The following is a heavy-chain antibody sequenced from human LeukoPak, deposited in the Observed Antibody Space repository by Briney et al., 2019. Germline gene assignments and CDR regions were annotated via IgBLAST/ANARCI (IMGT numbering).Heavy chain of an antibody. CDR1: GGSISSYY. V-gene: IGHV4-59*01. D-gene: IGHD1-7*01. Sequence: SETLSLTCTASGGSISSYYWSWIRQPPGKGLEWIGYIYYSGSTNYNPSLKSRVTISVDTSKNQFSLKLSSVTAADTAVYYCARDNWNYGSSMDVWGQGTTVTVSS. CDR3: ARDNWNYGSSMDV. J-gene: IGHJ6*02. CDR2: IYYSGST.